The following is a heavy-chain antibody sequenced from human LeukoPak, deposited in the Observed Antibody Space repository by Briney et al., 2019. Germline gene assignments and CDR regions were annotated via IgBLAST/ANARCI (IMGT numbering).Heavy chain of an antibody. CDR1: GYTFTNYA. Sequence: GASVKVSCKASGYTFTNYAMNWVRQAPGQGLEWMGWINTNTGNPTYAQGFTGRFVFSLDTSVSTAYLQISSLKAEDTAVYYCARDGDTAMDARFDYWGQGTLVTVSS. CDR2: INTNTGNP. CDR3: ARDGDTAMDARFDY. V-gene: IGHV7-4-1*02. D-gene: IGHD5-18*01. J-gene: IGHJ4*02.